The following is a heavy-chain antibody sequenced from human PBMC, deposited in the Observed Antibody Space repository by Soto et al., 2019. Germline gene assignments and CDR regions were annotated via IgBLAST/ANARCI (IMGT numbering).Heavy chain of an antibody. J-gene: IGHJ4*02. CDR2: IKNSSSTI. CDR3: ARTKQDYVWGTYALDQ. Sequence: EVQLQESGGGLVRPGGSLRLSCAASGFAFSDYSMNWVRQSPGKGLEWLSYIKNSSSTIYYADSVKGRYTISRDNAMNLGFLHMASLRAQDTALYSCARTKQDYVWGTYALDQWGPGTLVTVSS. D-gene: IGHD3-16*01. CDR1: GFAFSDYS. V-gene: IGHV3-48*01.